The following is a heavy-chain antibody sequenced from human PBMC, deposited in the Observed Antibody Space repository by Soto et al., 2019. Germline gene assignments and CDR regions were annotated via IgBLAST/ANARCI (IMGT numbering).Heavy chain of an antibody. CDR2: ISGSGGST. D-gene: IGHD5-18*01. V-gene: IGHV3-23*01. CDR3: AKPDGYSYGYHQFDY. J-gene: IGHJ4*02. Sequence: GGSLRLSCAASGFTFSSYAMSWVRQAPGKGLEWVSAISGSGGSTYYADSVKGRFTISRDNSKNTLYLQMNSLRAEDTAVYYCAKPDGYSYGYHQFDYWGQGTLVTVSS. CDR1: GFTFSSYA.